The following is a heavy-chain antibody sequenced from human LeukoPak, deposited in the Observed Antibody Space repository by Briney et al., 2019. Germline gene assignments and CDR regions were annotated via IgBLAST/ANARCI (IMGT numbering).Heavy chain of an antibody. CDR1: GGTFSSYA. CDR2: IIPILGIA. CDR3: ARGDDYGGICGWFDP. V-gene: IGHV1-69*04. D-gene: IGHD4-17*01. J-gene: IGHJ5*02. Sequence: GASVKVSCKASGGTFSSYAISWVRQAPGQGLEWMGRIIPILGIANYAQKFQGRVTITADKSTSTAYMELSSLRSEDTAVYYCARGDDYGGICGWFDPWGQGTLVTVSS.